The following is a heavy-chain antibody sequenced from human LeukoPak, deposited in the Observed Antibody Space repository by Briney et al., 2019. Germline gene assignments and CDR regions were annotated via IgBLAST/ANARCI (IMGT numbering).Heavy chain of an antibody. D-gene: IGHD5-24*01. CDR1: GGSISNYY. J-gene: IGHJ5*02. CDR2: IYYSGST. CDR3: ARHTAEKYNWFDR. V-gene: IGHV4-59*08. Sequence: SETLSLTCTVPGGSISNYYWSWIRQPPGKGLEWIGYIYYSGSTNYNPSLKSRVTISVDTSKNQFSLKVSSVTAADTAVYYCARHTAEKYNWFDRWGQGTLVTVSS.